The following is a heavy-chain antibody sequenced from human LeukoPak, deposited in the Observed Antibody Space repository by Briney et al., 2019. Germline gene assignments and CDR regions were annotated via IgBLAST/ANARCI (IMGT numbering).Heavy chain of an antibody. D-gene: IGHD3-10*01. CDR2: INHSGST. CDR3: ARSRFGDNDY. J-gene: IGHJ4*02. V-gene: IGHV4-34*01. CDR1: GGSFSGYY. Sequence: SETLSLTCAVYGGSFSGYYWSWIRQPPGKGLEWIGEINHSGSTNYNPSLKSRVTISVDTSKNQFSLKMSSVTAADTAVYYCARSRFGDNDYWGQGTLVTVSS.